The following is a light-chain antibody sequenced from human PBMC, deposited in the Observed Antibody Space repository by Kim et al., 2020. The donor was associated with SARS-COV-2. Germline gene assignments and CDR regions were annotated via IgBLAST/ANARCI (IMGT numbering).Light chain of an antibody. Sequence: IQLTHSPPFLSASVRDRVTITCRASQDIGTYLAWYQQMPGKAPKLLIYRASTLQSGVPSRFSGSGSGTEFTLTISNLQPEDFGIYYCQQLNNYPWTFGQGTKVDIK. V-gene: IGKV1-9*01. CDR1: QDIGTY. CDR2: RAS. CDR3: QQLNNYPWT. J-gene: IGKJ1*01.